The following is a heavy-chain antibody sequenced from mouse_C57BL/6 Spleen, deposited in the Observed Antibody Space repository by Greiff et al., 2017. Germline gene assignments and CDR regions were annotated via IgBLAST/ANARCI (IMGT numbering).Heavy chain of an antibody. Sequence: EVMLVESGGGLVQPKGSLKLSCAASGFTFNTYAMHWVRQAPGKGLEWVARIRSKSSNYATYYADSVKDRFTISRDDSQSMLYLQMNNLKTEDTAMYYCVREAYDYEGLGPGTWFAYWGQGTLVTVSA. CDR1: GFTFNTYA. V-gene: IGHV10-3*01. J-gene: IGHJ3*01. CDR2: IRSKSSNYAT. CDR3: VREAYDYEGLGPGTWFAY. D-gene: IGHD2-4*01.